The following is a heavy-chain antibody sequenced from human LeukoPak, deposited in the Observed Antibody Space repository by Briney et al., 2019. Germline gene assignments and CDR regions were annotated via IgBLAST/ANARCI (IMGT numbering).Heavy chain of an antibody. D-gene: IGHD6-19*01. J-gene: IGHJ5*02. CDR2: IKQDGSEK. V-gene: IGHV3-7*01. CDR3: ARLQWLDWFDP. CDR1: GFTFSSYW. Sequence: PGGSLRLSCAASGFTFSSYWMSWVRQAPGKGLEWVANIKQDGSEKYYVDSVKGRFIISRDNAKNSLYLQMNSLRAEDTAVYYCARLQWLDWFDPWGQGTLVTVSS.